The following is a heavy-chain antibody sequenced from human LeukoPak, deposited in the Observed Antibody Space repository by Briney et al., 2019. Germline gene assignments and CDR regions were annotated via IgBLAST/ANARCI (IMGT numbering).Heavy chain of an antibody. Sequence: GGSLRLSCAASGFTFSGYAMSWVRQAPGKGLEWVSAISGSGGSTYYADSVKGRFTISRDNSKNTLYLQMNSLRAEDTAIYYCAKTGFEGGSSWPHFDYWGQGTLVTVSS. CDR1: GFTFSGYA. CDR2: ISGSGGST. D-gene: IGHD6-13*01. V-gene: IGHV3-23*01. J-gene: IGHJ4*02. CDR3: AKTGFEGGSSWPHFDY.